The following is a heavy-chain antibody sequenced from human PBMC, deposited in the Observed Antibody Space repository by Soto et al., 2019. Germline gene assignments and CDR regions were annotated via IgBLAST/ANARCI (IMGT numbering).Heavy chain of an antibody. J-gene: IGHJ5*02. V-gene: IGHV1-69*06. D-gene: IGHD5-18*01. CDR3: ARDGYSYGYESNWFDP. Sequence: SVKVSCKASGGTFSSYAISWVRQAPGQGLEWMGGIIPIFGTANYAQKFQGRVTITADKPTSTAYMELSSLRSEDTAVYYCARDGYSYGYESNWFDPWGQGTLVTVSS. CDR2: IIPIFGTA. CDR1: GGTFSSYA.